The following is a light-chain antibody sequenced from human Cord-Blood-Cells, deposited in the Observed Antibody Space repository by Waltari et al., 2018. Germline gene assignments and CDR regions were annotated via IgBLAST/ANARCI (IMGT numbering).Light chain of an antibody. V-gene: IGLV2-14*01. CDR1: SSDVGGYNY. CDR3: SSYTSSSTFV. J-gene: IGLJ2*01. Sequence: QSALTQPASVSGSPAQSITISCTGTSSDVGGYNYVSWYQQHPGKAPKLIIYDVSKRPSGVSNRFSGSKSGNTASLTISGLQAEDEADYYCSSYTSSSTFVFGGGTKLTVL. CDR2: DVS.